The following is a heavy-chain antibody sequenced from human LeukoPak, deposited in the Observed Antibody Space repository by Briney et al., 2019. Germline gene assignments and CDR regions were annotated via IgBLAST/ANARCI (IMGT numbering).Heavy chain of an antibody. CDR1: GYSFTSYW. CDR3: ARLISGTTGVDY. Sequence: GESLKISCKVSGYSFTSYWIGWVRQMPGKGLEWMGIIYPSDSDARYSPSFQGQVTISADKSIRTAYLQWSSLKASDTVIYYCARLISGTTGVDYWGQGTLVTVSS. J-gene: IGHJ4*02. CDR2: IYPSDSDA. D-gene: IGHD1-7*01. V-gene: IGHV5-51*01.